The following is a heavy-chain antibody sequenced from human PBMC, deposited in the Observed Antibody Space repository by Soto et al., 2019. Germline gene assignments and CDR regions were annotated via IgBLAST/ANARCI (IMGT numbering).Heavy chain of an antibody. CDR1: GCSFTWSW. Sequence: GESLKISCEGSGCSFTWSWIGWVRQMPGKGLEWVGIIYPGDSDTSYSPSFQGQGTISADRSTSTAYWQWRSLRASDTAMYYCVRQARTVFATLTLSPSGYFDFWGQGTLVTVSS. J-gene: IGHJ4*02. D-gene: IGHD6-6*01. CDR2: IYPGDSDT. CDR3: VRQARTVFATLTLSPSGYFDF. V-gene: IGHV5-51*01.